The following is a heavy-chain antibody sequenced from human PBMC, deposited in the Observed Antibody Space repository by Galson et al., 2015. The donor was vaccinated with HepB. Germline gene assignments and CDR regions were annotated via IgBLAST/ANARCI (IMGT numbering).Heavy chain of an antibody. Sequence: SVKVSCKASGYDFNRHGISWVRQAPGQGLEWMGWVSGYNGNTNYAQKFQGRVTMTTDTPTSTAYMELRSLRSDDTAVYYCARGGRGIVAVTPSFDSWGQGTLVTVSS. V-gene: IGHV1-18*01. CDR2: VSGYNGNT. CDR3: ARGGRGIVAVTPSFDS. CDR1: GYDFNRHG. J-gene: IGHJ4*02. D-gene: IGHD2-21*02.